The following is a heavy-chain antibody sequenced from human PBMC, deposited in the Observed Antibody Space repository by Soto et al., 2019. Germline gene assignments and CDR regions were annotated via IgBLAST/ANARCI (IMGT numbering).Heavy chain of an antibody. V-gene: IGHV4-39*01. D-gene: IGHD5-18*01. CDR1: GGSISSDTYY. CDR2: IYHSGST. Sequence: SETLSLTCSVSGGSISSDTYYWGWIRRPPGKGLEWIGTIYHSGSTYYNPSLRGRVSISVDMSKNQISLKLKSVTAADTAVYYCARHEWLQLWLVTDYWGQGTLVTVSS. CDR3: ARHEWLQLWLVTDY. J-gene: IGHJ4*02.